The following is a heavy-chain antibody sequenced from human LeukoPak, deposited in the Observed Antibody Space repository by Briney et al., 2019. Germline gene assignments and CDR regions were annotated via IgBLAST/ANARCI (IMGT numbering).Heavy chain of an antibody. CDR1: GGSISSSSYY. CDR2: IYYSGST. CDR3: ARDSSSPGENAFDI. V-gene: IGHV4-39*07. D-gene: IGHD6-13*01. J-gene: IGHJ3*02. Sequence: SETLSLTCTVSGGSISSSSYYWGWIRQPPGKGLEWIGSIYYSGSTYYNPSLKSRVTISVDTSKNQFSLKLSSVTAADTAVYYCARDSSSPGENAFDIWGQGTMVTVSS.